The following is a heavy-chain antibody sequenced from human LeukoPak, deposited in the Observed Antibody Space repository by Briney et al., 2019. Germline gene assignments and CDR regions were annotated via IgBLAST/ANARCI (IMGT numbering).Heavy chain of an antibody. CDR1: GGSFSGSY. CDR2: INQSGST. J-gene: IGHJ4*02. CDR3: ARGGQGYYDSSGYYIDY. Sequence: PSETLSLTCGVYGGSFSGSYWSWIRQPPGKGLEWIGEINQSGSTNYNPSLKSRVTISVDTSKNQFSLKLSSVTAADTAVYYCARGGQGYYDSSGYYIDYWGQGTLVTVSS. D-gene: IGHD3-22*01. V-gene: IGHV4-34*01.